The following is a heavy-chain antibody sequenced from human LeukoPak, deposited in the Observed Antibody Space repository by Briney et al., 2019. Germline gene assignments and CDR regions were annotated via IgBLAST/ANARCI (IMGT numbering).Heavy chain of an antibody. CDR1: GFTFSSYS. J-gene: IGHJ3*02. CDR3: ARDGDYDILTGYLNGDAFDI. V-gene: IGHV3-48*01. Sequence: GGSLRLPCAASGFTFSSYSMNWVRQAPGKGLEWVSYISSSSSTIYYADSVKGRFTISRDNAKNSLYLQMNSLRAEDTAVYYCARDGDYDILTGYLNGDAFDIWGQGTMVTVSS. CDR2: ISSSSSTI. D-gene: IGHD3-9*01.